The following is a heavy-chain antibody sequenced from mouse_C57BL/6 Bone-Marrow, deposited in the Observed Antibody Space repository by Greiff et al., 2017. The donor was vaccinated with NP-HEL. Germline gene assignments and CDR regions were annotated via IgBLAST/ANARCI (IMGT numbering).Heavy chain of an antibody. J-gene: IGHJ4*01. CDR3: ARSHGNFYAMDY. D-gene: IGHD2-1*01. V-gene: IGHV1-82*01. CDR2: IYPGDGDT. Sequence: VQLVESGPELVKPGASVKISCKASGYAFSSSWMNWVKQRPGKGLEWIGRIYPGDGDTNYNGKFKGKATLTADKSSSTAYMQLSSLTSEDSAVYFCARSHGNFYAMDYWGQGTSVTVSS. CDR1: GYAFSSSW.